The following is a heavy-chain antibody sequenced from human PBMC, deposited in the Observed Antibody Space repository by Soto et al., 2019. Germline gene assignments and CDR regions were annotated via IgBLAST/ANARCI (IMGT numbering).Heavy chain of an antibody. Sequence: QVQLVQSGAEVKKPGSSVKVSCKASGGTFSSYAISWVRQAPGQGLEWMGGIIPIFGTANYAQTFQGRVTITADESTSTAYMELSSLRSEDTAVYYCATSYDDGGNSETVVAFDIWGQGTMVTVSS. V-gene: IGHV1-69*01. CDR3: ATSYDDGGNSETVVAFDI. CDR2: IIPIFGTA. J-gene: IGHJ3*02. CDR1: GGTFSSYA. D-gene: IGHD4-17*01.